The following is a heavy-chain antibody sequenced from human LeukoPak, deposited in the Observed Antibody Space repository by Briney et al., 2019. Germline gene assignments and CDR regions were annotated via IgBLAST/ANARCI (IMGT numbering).Heavy chain of an antibody. CDR3: ARERNFYYFDY. Sequence: GGSLRLSCAASGFTFNGYTMTWARQAPGKGLEWVSSITGDCNYIFYADSVKGRFTISRDNAQNSLFLELNSLRGEDTAVYYCARERNFYYFDYWGQGALVTVSS. D-gene: IGHD3-3*01. J-gene: IGHJ4*02. CDR2: ITGDCNYI. V-gene: IGHV3-21*01. CDR1: GFTFNGYT.